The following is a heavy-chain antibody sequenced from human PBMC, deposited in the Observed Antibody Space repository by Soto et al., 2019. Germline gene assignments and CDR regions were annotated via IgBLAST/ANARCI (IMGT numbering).Heavy chain of an antibody. V-gene: IGHV4-59*08. J-gene: IGHJ6*03. Sequence: ASGTLSLTCTVSGGSISSYYWSWIRQPPGKGLEWIGYIYYSGSTNYNPSLKSRVTISVDTSKNQFSLKLSSVTAAGTAVYYCARLRDYNRLSNYYYYMDVWGKGTTVTV. D-gene: IGHD4-17*01. CDR1: GGSISSYY. CDR2: IYYSGST. CDR3: ARLRDYNRLSNYYYYMDV.